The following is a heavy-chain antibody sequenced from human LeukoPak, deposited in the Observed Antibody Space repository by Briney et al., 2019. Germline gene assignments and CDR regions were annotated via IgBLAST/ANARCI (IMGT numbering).Heavy chain of an antibody. J-gene: IGHJ4*02. D-gene: IGHD3-22*01. V-gene: IGHV4-39*07. CDR3: ARVGYHYYDSTGYSNFDY. CDR2: IYHTGST. Sequence: PSETLSLTCTVSGGSISSSSYYWGWVRQAPGKGLEWIGEIYHTGSTNYNPSLKSRVTISVDKSKNHFSLNLSSVTAADTAVYYCARVGYHYYDSTGYSNFDYWGQGTLVTVSS. CDR1: GGSISSSSYY.